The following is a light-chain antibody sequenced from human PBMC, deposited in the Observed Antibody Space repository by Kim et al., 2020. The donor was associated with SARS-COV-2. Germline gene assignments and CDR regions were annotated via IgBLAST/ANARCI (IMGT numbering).Light chain of an antibody. CDR2: QDK. V-gene: IGLV6-57*03. CDR1: GGGIASDY. Sequence: GRTVPISCTRPGGGIASDYVQWYQQRPGSAPTTVIYQDKQRPSGVPDRFSGSFDTSSNSASLTISGLKTEDEADYYCQSYDRTNVVFGGGTQLTVL. CDR3: QSYDRTNVV. J-gene: IGLJ3*02.